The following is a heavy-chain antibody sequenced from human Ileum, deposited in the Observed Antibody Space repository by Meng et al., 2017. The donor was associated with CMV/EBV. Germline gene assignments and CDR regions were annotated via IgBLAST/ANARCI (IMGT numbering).Heavy chain of an antibody. V-gene: IGHV3-30*02. CDR3: AKVGFGWYSIDY. CDR2: IRYDGTVQ. CDR1: GYTFSSYG. D-gene: IGHD6-19*01. J-gene: IGHJ4*02. Sequence: VARVDSGGGLCQPGGSRGCSGAASGYTFSSYGMHWVRQAPGKGLEWVAFIRYDGTVQNNADSVKGRFTISRDNSWNMLSLEMNSLRPEDTAVYYCAKVGFGWYSIDYWGQGTLVTVSS.